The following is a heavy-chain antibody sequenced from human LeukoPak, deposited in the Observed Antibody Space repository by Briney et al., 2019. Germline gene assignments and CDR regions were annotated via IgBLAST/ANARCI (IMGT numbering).Heavy chain of an antibody. CDR2: IYCSGST. D-gene: IGHD2-21*02. Sequence: SETLSLTCTVSGGSISSYYWSWIRQPPGKGLEWIGYIYCSGSTSYNPSLKSRVTISVDTSKNQFSLKLSSVTAADTAVYYCASAYCGGDCYGYSAEYFQHWGQGTLVTVSS. CDR1: GGSISSYY. J-gene: IGHJ1*01. V-gene: IGHV4-59*01. CDR3: ASAYCGGDCYGYSAEYFQH.